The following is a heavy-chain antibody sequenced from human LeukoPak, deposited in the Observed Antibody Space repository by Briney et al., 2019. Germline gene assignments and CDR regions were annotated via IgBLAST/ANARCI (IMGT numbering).Heavy chain of an antibody. J-gene: IGHJ6*03. Sequence: GASVKLSCKASGGTFSSYAISWVRQAPGQGLEWMGRLIPIFGTANYAQKFQGRVTITTDESTSTAYVELGSLRSEDTAVYYCARGVAGDYYYYYMDVWGKGTTVTVSS. V-gene: IGHV1-69*05. D-gene: IGHD6-19*01. CDR2: LIPIFGTA. CDR1: GGTFSSYA. CDR3: ARGVAGDYYYYYMDV.